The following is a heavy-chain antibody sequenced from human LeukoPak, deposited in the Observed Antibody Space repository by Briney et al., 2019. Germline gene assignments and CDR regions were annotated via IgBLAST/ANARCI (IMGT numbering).Heavy chain of an antibody. CDR3: ARDRAGYSSGWAFDY. CDR1: GYTFTRYG. D-gene: IGHD6-19*01. J-gene: IGHJ4*02. V-gene: IGHV1-18*04. Sequence: ASVKVSCKASGYTFTRYGISWVGQAGGQGGEGMGWISAYNGNTNYAQKLQGRVTMTTDTSTSTAYMELRSLRSDDTAVYYCARDRAGYSSGWAFDYWGQGTLVTVSS. CDR2: ISAYNGNT.